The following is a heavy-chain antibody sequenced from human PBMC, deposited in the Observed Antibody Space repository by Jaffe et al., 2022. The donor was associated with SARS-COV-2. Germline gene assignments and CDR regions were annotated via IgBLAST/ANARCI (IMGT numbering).Heavy chain of an antibody. CDR3: VRGGSGYFDWLFQY. CDR2: IVDSKRT. Sequence: QVQLQESGPGLVKPSETLSLTCTVSGGSISNYYWHWMRQPPGKGLEWIGYIVDSKRTNYNPSLKNRVTILVDTSKNQFSLRLSSMTAADTAVYYCVRGGSGYFDWLFQYWGQGTLVTVSS. D-gene: IGHD3-9*01. V-gene: IGHV4-59*01. J-gene: IGHJ4*02. CDR1: GGSISNYY.